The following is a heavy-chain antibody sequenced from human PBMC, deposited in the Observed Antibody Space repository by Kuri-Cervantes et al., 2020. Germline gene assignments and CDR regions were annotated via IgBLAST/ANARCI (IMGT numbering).Heavy chain of an antibody. V-gene: IGHV3-74*01. J-gene: IGHJ1*01. CDR1: GFTFDDYA. CDR2: INIDGTDT. CDR3: AKGKGMTTVTKRGYFQH. D-gene: IGHD4-17*01. Sequence: GESLKISCAASGFTFDDYAMHWVRQAPGKGLEWVSRINIDGTDTTYADSVKGRFTISRDNSKNTLYLQMNSLRAEDTAVYYCAKGKGMTTVTKRGYFQHWGQGTLVTVSS.